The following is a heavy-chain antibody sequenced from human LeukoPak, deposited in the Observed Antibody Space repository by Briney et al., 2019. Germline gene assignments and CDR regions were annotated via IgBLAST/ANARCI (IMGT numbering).Heavy chain of an antibody. CDR3: ARAPWDYGKADWFDP. CDR2: IYYSGST. D-gene: IGHD4-17*01. Sequence: PSETLSLTCTVSGGSISSGDYYWSWIRQPPGKGLEWIGYIYYSGSTYYNPSLKSRVTISVDTSKNQFSLRLSSVTAADTAVYYCARAPWDYGKADWFDPWGQGTLVTVSS. J-gene: IGHJ5*02. V-gene: IGHV4-30-4*01. CDR1: GGSISSGDYY.